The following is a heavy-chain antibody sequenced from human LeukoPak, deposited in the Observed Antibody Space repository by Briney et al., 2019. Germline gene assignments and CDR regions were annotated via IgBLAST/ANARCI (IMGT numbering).Heavy chain of an antibody. CDR1: GFTFSSYG. CDR2: IRYDGSNK. Sequence: GGSLRLSCAASGFTFSSYGMHWVRQAPGKGLEWVAFIRYDGSNKYYADSVKGRFTISRDNSKNTLYLQMSSLRAEDTAVYYCARDFKGIAVAGTGYWGQGTLVTVSS. D-gene: IGHD6-19*01. V-gene: IGHV3-30*02. J-gene: IGHJ4*02. CDR3: ARDFKGIAVAGTGY.